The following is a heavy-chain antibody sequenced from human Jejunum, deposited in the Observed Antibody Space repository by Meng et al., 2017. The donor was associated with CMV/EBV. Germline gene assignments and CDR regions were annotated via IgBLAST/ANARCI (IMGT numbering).Heavy chain of an antibody. V-gene: IGHV3-21*01. J-gene: IGHJ4*02. D-gene: IGHD3-10*01. CDR2: ISGNGRSDYI. CDR3: ARDYGSGTTGVFDY. Sequence: FTFSMSSVNWVRQAPGKGLEWVSSISGNGRSDYIYYTDSVQGRFTISRDNTKNSLYLQMNTLRVEDTAVYYCARDYGSGTTGVFDYWGQGTLVTVSS. CDR1: FTFSMSS.